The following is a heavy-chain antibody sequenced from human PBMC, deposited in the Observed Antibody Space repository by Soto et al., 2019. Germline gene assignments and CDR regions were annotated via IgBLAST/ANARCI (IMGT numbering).Heavy chain of an antibody. CDR1: GYTFTGYY. V-gene: IGHV1-2*02. Sequence: ASVKVSCKASGYTFTGYYMHWVRQAPGQGLEWMGWINPNSGGTNYAQKFQGRVTMTRDTSISTAYMELSRLRSNDTAVYYCARDSSRNYDFWSGYYALFDYWGQGTLVTVSS. CDR3: ARDSSRNYDFWSGYYALFDY. J-gene: IGHJ4*02. CDR2: INPNSGGT. D-gene: IGHD3-3*01.